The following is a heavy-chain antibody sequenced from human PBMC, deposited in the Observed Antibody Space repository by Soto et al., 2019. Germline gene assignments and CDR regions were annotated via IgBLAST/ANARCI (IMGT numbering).Heavy chain of an antibody. CDR3: ARTVLGYCSGGSCYSGNRTPYYFDY. CDR1: GGSISSGGYS. CDR2: IYHSGST. V-gene: IGHV4-30-2*01. J-gene: IGHJ4*02. D-gene: IGHD2-15*01. Sequence: SETLSLTCTVSGGSISSGGYSWSWIRQPPGKGLEWIGYIYHSGSTYYNPSLKSRVTISVDRSKNQFSLKLSSVTAADTAVYYCARTVLGYCSGGSCYSGNRTPYYFDYWGQGTLVTVSS.